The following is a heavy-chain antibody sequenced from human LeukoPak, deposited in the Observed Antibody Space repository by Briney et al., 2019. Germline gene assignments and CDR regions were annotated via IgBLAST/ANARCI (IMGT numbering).Heavy chain of an antibody. V-gene: IGHV4-59*01. CDR1: GGSISSYY. Sequence: SETLSLTCTVSGGSISSYYWSWIRQPSGKGLEWIGYIYYSGSTNYNPSLKSRVTISVDTSKNQFSLKLSSVTAADTAVYYCARGYEPEAVDAFDIWGQGTMVTVSS. J-gene: IGHJ3*02. CDR2: IYYSGST. D-gene: IGHD3-16*01. CDR3: ARGYEPEAVDAFDI.